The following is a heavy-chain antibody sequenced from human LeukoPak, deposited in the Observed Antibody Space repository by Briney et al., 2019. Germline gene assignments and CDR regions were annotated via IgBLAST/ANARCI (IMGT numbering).Heavy chain of an antibody. Sequence: GGSLRLSCAASRFTFSSYGMHWVRQAPGKGLEWVAFIRYDGSNKYYADSVKGRFTISRDNSKNTLYLQMNSLRAEDTAVYYCAKDRGIYSRSPYFDYWGQGTLVTVSS. J-gene: IGHJ4*02. CDR3: AKDRGIYSRSPYFDY. D-gene: IGHD1-26*01. V-gene: IGHV3-30*02. CDR1: RFTFSSYG. CDR2: IRYDGSNK.